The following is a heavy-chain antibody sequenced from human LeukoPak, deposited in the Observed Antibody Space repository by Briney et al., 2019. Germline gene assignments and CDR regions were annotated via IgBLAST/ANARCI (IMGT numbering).Heavy chain of an antibody. D-gene: IGHD2-21*02. CDR1: GYTFASYD. V-gene: IGHV1-8*01. CDR2: MNPKSGNT. J-gene: IGHJ4*02. CDR3: ARGITHKLLGHDH. Sequence: ASVTPSCKASGYTFASYDINWVRQATGQGLEWMGWMNPKSGNTGYAQKFQGRVTMTRNTSISTAYMELSSLRSEDTAVYYCARGITHKLLGHDHWRKGNLVTVSS.